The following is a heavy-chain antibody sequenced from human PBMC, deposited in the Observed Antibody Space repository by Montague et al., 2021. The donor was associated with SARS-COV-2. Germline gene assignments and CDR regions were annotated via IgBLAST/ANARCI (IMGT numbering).Heavy chain of an antibody. CDR2: IPSGGNK. Sequence: SLRLSCAASGFTFSTYAMNWVRQAPGKGLEWVSGIPSGGNKHHAYYVKGRFTISRDDSRNTLYLQMHSLRAEDTAMYYCAKNFPGQFYFDDWGQGTLVAVSS. D-gene: IGHD2/OR15-2a*01. CDR1: GFTFSTYA. J-gene: IGHJ4*02. V-gene: IGHV3-23*01. CDR3: AKNFPGQFYFDD.